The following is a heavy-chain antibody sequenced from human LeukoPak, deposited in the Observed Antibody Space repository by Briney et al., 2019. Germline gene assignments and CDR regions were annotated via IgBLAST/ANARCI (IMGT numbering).Heavy chain of an antibody. V-gene: IGHV3-15*01. CDR3: VTEYSGSFDH. J-gene: IGHJ4*02. Sequence: GGSLRLSCTASGLTFTNAWMNWVRQAPGKGLEWVALIKSKANGGTTDYAAPVKGRFTISRDDSKNTLYLQMNSLKTEDTAVYYCVTEYSGSFDHWGQGTLVTVSS. CDR1: GLTFTNAW. CDR2: IKSKANGGTT. D-gene: IGHD1-26*01.